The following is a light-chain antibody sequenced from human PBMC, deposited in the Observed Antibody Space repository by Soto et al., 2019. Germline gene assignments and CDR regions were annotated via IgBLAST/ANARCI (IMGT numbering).Light chain of an antibody. J-gene: IGKJ4*01. V-gene: IGKV3-11*01. CDR1: QSVSSY. CDR3: QQPSNFPLT. Sequence: VAKYPVTLPMHPAERATLSCRASQSVSSYLAWYQQKPGQAPRLLIYDASNRATGIPARFSGSGSGTDFTLTISSLEPEDFAIYYCQQPSNFPLTFGGGTKVDI. CDR2: DAS.